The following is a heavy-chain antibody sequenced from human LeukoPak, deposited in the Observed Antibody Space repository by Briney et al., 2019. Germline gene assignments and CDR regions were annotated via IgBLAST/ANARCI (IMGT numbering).Heavy chain of an antibody. Sequence: ASVKVSCKASGYTFTSYDINWVRQATGQGLEWMGWMNPNSGNTGYAQKFQGRVTMTRNTSISTAYMELSSLRSEDTAVYYCARVVVEPAAKARLSNWFDPWGQGTLVTVSS. CDR2: MNPNSGNT. CDR1: GYTFTSYD. CDR3: ARVVVEPAAKARLSNWFDP. D-gene: IGHD2-2*01. J-gene: IGHJ5*02. V-gene: IGHV1-8*01.